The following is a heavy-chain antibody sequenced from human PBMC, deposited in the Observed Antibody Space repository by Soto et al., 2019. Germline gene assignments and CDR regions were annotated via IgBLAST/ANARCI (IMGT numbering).Heavy chain of an antibody. V-gene: IGHV4-30-4*01. Sequence: SETLSLTCTVSGGSISSGDYYWSWIRQPPGKGLEWIGYIYYSGSTYYNPSLKSRVTISVDTSKNQFSLKLSSVTAADTAVYYCARGLGGDFWSDRYDYWGQGTLVTVSS. J-gene: IGHJ4*02. D-gene: IGHD3-3*01. CDR2: IYYSGST. CDR1: GGSISSGDYY. CDR3: ARGLGGDFWSDRYDY.